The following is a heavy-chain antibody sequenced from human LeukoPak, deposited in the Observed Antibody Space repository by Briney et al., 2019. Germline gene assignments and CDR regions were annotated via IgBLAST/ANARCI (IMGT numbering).Heavy chain of an antibody. CDR1: GGSISNYY. CDR2: IYKNGGT. Sequence: SETLSLTCTVSGGSISNYYSTWIRQSPGKGLEWIGYIYKNGGTNYNPSLKSRVTISEDTSKNQFSLKLSSVTAADTAVYYCASFTVVTQYWGQGTLVTVSS. J-gene: IGHJ4*02. D-gene: IGHD4-23*01. V-gene: IGHV4-59*01. CDR3: ASFTVVTQY.